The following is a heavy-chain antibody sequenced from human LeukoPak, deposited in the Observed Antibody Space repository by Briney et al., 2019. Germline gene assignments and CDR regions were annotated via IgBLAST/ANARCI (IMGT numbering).Heavy chain of an antibody. CDR1: GGSISSYY. Sequence: PSETLSLTCTVSGGSISSYYWSWIRQPPGTGLEWIGYIYYSGSTNYNPSLKSRVTISVDTSKNQFSLKLSSVTAADTAVYYCARTDYYYYYMDVWGKGTTVTVSS. CDR3: ARTDYYYYYMDV. J-gene: IGHJ6*03. V-gene: IGHV4-59*01. CDR2: IYYSGST.